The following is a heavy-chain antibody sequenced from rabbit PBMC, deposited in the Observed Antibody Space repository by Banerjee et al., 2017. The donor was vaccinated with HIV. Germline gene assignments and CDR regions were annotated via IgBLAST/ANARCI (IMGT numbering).Heavy chain of an antibody. V-gene: IGHV1S45*01. Sequence: QEQLEESGGDLVKPGASLTLTCTASGFTISSISWICWVRQAPGKGLEWIACIYSGSSGSTDYARWVNGRFTISKNSSTTVTLQMTSLTAADTATYFCARRYFGGWMDLWGQGTLVTVS. CDR2: IYSGSSGST. CDR3: ARRYFGGWMDL. D-gene: IGHD5-1*01. J-gene: IGHJ4*01. CDR1: GFTISSISW.